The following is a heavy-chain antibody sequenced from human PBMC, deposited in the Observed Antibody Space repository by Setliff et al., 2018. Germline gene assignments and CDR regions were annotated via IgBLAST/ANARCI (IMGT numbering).Heavy chain of an antibody. V-gene: IGHV1-24*01. D-gene: IGHD6-13*01. J-gene: IGHJ4*02. CDR2: FDPEDGET. CDR3: ATVEAITIAAAGTTIFDY. Sequence: VKVSCKVSGYTLTELSMHWVRQAPGKGLEWMGGFDPEDGETIYAQKFQGRVTMTEDTSTDTAYMELSSLRSEDTAVYYCATVEAITIAAAGTTIFDYWGQGTLVTVSS. CDR1: GYTLTELS.